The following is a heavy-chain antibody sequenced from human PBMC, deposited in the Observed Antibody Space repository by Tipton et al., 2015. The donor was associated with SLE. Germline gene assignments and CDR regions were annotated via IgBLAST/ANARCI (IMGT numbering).Heavy chain of an antibody. CDR2: IYYSGST. Sequence: TLSLTCTVSGGSISSYYWSWIRQPPGKGLEWIGYIYYSGSTYYNPSLKSRVTISVDTSKNQFSLKLSSVTAADTAVYYCASGSLEKGLWFREYYYGMDVWGQGTTVTVSS. CDR1: GGSISSYY. CDR3: ASGSLEKGLWFREYYYGMDV. D-gene: IGHD3-10*01. J-gene: IGHJ6*02. V-gene: IGHV4-59*12.